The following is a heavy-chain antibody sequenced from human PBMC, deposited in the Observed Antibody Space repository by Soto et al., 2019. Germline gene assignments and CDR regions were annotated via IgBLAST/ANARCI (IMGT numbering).Heavy chain of an antibody. CDR3: ARARNIQPPPCPMGV. CDR1: CNTLTSYV. CDR2: ISADNVNT. J-gene: IGHJ6*04. V-gene: IGHV1-18*04. D-gene: IGHD2-2*01. Sequence: ASVKVAFKASCNTLTSYVISLVRHSTLQWLELMGFISADNVNTRYAQNFQCIVTITTDTSTSTAYMDVRSLRSDDTAFYYCARARNIQPPPCPMGVRGTAHTLTVSS.